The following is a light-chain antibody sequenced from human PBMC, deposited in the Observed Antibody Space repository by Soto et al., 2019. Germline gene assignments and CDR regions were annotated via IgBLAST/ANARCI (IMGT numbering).Light chain of an antibody. Sequence: EIVLTQSPGTLSLSPGERATLSCRASQSVSSNYLVWYQQKPGQPPRPLIYGASTRATGIPDRFSGSGSGTDFTLTISRLEPEDSAVYYCQQYAGSSYTFGQGTKLEIK. V-gene: IGKV3-20*01. J-gene: IGKJ2*01. CDR3: QQYAGSSYT. CDR2: GAS. CDR1: QSVSSNY.